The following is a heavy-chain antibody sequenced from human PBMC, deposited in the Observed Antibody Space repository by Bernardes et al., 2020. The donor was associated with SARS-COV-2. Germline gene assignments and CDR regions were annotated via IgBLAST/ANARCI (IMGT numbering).Heavy chain of an antibody. V-gene: IGHV3-23*01. CDR1: GFTFSSYA. CDR3: AKTDTVMVTTFNFDY. CDR2: ISGSGGST. Sequence: GGSLRLSCAASGFTFSSYAMSWVRQAPGKGLEWVSDISGSGGSTYYADSVKGRFTISRDNSKNTLYLQMNSLRAEDTAVYFCAKTDTVMVTTFNFDYWGQGTLVTVSS. J-gene: IGHJ4*02. D-gene: IGHD5-18*01.